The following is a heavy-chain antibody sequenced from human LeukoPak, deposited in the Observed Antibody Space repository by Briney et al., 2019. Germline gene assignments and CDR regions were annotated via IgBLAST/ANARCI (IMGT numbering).Heavy chain of an antibody. CDR1: GFTFSSYG. CDR2: ITDNGGTS. CDR3: AKLIPYSGWPYDY. V-gene: IGHV3-23*01. J-gene: IGHJ4*02. Sequence: PGGSLRLSCAASGFTFSSYGMSWVRQAPGKGLEWVSTITDNGGTSYYADSVKGRFTISRDSSKNMLYLQMHSVRVEDTALYYCAKLIPYSGWPYDYWGQGTLVTVSS. D-gene: IGHD5-12*01.